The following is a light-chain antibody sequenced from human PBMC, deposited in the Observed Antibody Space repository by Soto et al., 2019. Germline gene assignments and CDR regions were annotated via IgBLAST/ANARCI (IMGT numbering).Light chain of an antibody. CDR3: QSYDSSLSGSYV. J-gene: IGLJ1*01. V-gene: IGLV1-40*01. CDR2: GNN. CDR1: SSNIGAGYD. Sequence: QSVLTQPPSVSGAPGQRVTISCTGSSSNIGAGYDVHWYQRLPGTAPKVLIYGNNNRPSGVPDRFSGSKSGTSASLAITGLQAEDDADYCCQSYDSSLSGSYVFGTGTKVTVL.